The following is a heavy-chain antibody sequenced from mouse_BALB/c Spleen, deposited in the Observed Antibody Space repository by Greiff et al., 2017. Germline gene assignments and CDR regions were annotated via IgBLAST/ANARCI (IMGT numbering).Heavy chain of an antibody. CDR1: GFTFSSYA. D-gene: IGHD1-2*01. Sequence: EVKVEESGGGLVKPGGSLKLSCAASGFTFSSYAMSWVRQTPEKRLEWVASISSGGSTYYPDSVKGRFTISRDNARNILYLQMSSLRSEDTAMYYCARGRGTTAWYFDVWGAGTTVTVSS. V-gene: IGHV5-6-5*01. CDR2: ISSGGST. J-gene: IGHJ1*01. CDR3: ARGRGTTAWYFDV.